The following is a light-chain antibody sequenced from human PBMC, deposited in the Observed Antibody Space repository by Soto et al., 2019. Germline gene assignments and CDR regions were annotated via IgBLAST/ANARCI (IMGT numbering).Light chain of an antibody. Sequence: DIQMTQSPSSLSASVGDRVTISCRASQRISNYLKWYQQKLGKAPKLLIYASSTLQSGVPSRFSGSGSGTDFTLTISSLHPEDFATYYCQQSYSSPFPFGGGTKVEIK. CDR2: ASS. CDR3: QQSYSSPFP. CDR1: QRISNY. J-gene: IGKJ4*01. V-gene: IGKV1-39*01.